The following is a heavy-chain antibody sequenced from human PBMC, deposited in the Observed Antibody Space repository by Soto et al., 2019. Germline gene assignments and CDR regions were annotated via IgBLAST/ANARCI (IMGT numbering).Heavy chain of an antibody. CDR3: ARYSDLYKDDY. CDR1: GFTFSGYW. V-gene: IGHV3-7*01. Sequence: EVHLVESGGGLVQPGGSLRLSCAASGFTFSGYWMGWVRQAPGKGLEWVASIMKDGGVKKYVDSVKGRFTISRDNAKNSLFLQMNSLRVEDTAVYYCARYSDLYKDDYWGQGTLVTVSS. J-gene: IGHJ4*02. CDR2: IMKDGGVK. D-gene: IGHD6-19*01.